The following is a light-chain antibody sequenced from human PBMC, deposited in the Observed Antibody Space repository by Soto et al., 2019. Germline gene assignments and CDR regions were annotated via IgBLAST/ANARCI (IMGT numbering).Light chain of an antibody. V-gene: IGKV1-39*01. CDR3: QQSYSSPPT. J-gene: IGKJ1*01. CDR1: QYINTR. Sequence: TQSPATLSSFPGDRVTHSCRASQYINTRLAWYQQKPGKAPKLLIYAASSLQSGVPSRFSGSRSGPDFTLTISSLQPEDFATYYCQQSYSSPPTFGQGTKVDI. CDR2: AAS.